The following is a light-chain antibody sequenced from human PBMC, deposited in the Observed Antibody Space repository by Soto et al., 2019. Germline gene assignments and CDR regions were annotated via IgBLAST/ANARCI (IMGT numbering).Light chain of an antibody. V-gene: IGKV1-5*01. CDR2: DAS. Sequence: DIQMTQSPSTLSASVGDRVTITCRASQSISSWLAWYQQKPGKAPKLLIYDASSLESGVPSSFSGSGSGTDFPLTISSMKPDDSATYYCQQYNSHSTFGQGTKVDI. J-gene: IGKJ1*01. CDR3: QQYNSHST. CDR1: QSISSW.